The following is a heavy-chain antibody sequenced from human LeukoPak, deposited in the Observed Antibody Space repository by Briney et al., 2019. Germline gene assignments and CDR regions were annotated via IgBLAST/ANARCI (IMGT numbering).Heavy chain of an antibody. CDR1: GYTFTSYD. CDR3: ARGLLEGDYMDV. D-gene: IGHD1-26*01. CDR2: MNPNSGNT. V-gene: IGHV1-8*03. J-gene: IGHJ6*03. Sequence: GASVKVSCKASGYTFTSYDINRVRQATGQGLEWMGWMNPNSGNTGYAQKFQGRVTITRNTSISTAYMELSGLRSEDTAVYYCARGLLEGDYMDVWGKGTTVTVSS.